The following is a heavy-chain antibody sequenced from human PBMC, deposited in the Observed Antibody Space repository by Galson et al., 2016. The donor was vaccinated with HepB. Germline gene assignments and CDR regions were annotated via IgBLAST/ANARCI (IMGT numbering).Heavy chain of an antibody. CDR3: AKDGCTSTSCYSY. V-gene: IGHV3-23*01. D-gene: IGHD2-2*01. Sequence: SLRLSCAASGFAFSNYAMSWVRQAPGKGLEWVSLIFAGGDRTFYADSVRGRFTISRDNSKNTRYLQMSSLRADDSAVYYCAKDGCTSTSCYSYWGQGTLVTVSS. J-gene: IGHJ4*02. CDR2: IFAGGDRT. CDR1: GFAFSNYA.